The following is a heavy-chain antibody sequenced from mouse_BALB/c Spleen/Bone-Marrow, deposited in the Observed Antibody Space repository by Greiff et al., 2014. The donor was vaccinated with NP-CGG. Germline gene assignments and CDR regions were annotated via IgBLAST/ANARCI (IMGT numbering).Heavy chain of an antibody. CDR3: TRDDGGFAY. D-gene: IGHD1-1*02. V-gene: IGHV1-69*02. CDR1: GYTFTSYW. CDR2: IYPPDSYT. Sequence: VQLQQSGTDLVRPGASVKLSCKASGYTFTSYWINWVKQRPGQGLEWIGNIYPPDSYTNYNQKFKDKATLTVDKSSSTAYMHLSSPTSEDSAVYYCTRDDGGFAYWGQGTLVTVSA. J-gene: IGHJ3*01.